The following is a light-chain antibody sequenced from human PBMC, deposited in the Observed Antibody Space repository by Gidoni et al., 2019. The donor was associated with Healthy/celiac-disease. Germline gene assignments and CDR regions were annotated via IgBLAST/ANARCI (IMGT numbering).Light chain of an antibody. CDR2: EVS. Sequence: QSALTQPPSASGSPGQSVTLACTGTSSDVGGYNYVSWYQQHSGKAPKLMIYEVSKRPSGVPDRFSGSKSGNTASLTVSGLQAEDEADYYCSSYAGSNSVVFGGGTKLTVL. CDR3: SSYAGSNSVV. V-gene: IGLV2-8*01. J-gene: IGLJ2*01. CDR1: SSDVGGYNY.